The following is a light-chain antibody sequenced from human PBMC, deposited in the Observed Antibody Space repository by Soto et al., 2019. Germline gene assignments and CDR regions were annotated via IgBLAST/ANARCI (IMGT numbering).Light chain of an antibody. J-gene: IGLJ3*02. CDR1: SSNIGAGYA. CDR3: QSYTSSLSGWV. V-gene: IGLV1-40*01. CDR2: GNS. Sequence: QSVLTQPPSVSGATGQRVTISGTGSSSNIGAGYAVHWYQQLPGSAPKLLIVGNSNRPSGVPDRFSGSKSGTSSSLAITGLQAEDEADYYRQSYTSSLSGWVFGGGTNVTLL.